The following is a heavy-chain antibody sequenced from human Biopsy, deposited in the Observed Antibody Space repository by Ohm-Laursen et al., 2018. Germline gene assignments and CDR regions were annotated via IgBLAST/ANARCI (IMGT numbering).Heavy chain of an antibody. J-gene: IGHJ6*02. CDR2: ISYNGGST. CDR1: GFTFSDSA. V-gene: IGHV3-23*01. Sequence: LSLTPAASGFTFSDSAMHWVCQVLGEGLGWVLVISYNGGSTYYADSVKGRFTIHRDNTKNTLHLQMNSLRADDTAIYYCAKDLHNYGMDVWGQGTPVTVSS. CDR3: AKDLHNYGMDV.